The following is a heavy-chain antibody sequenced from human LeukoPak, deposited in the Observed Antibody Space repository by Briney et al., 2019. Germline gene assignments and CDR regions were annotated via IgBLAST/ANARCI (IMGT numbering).Heavy chain of an antibody. CDR2: SHYSGST. V-gene: IGHV4-59*01. J-gene: IGHJ4*02. D-gene: IGHD6-25*01. Sequence: SETLSLTCTVSGGSISNYYWSWIRQPPGKGLEWIGSSHYSGSTNCNPSLRSRVSISVDASKNQFSLKLSSVTAADTAVYYCAREFRIPAARVYSFDSWGQGTLVTVFS. CDR3: AREFRIPAARVYSFDS. CDR1: GGSISNYY.